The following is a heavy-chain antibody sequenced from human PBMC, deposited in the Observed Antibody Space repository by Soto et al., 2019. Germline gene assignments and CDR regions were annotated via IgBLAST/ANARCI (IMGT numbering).Heavy chain of an antibody. J-gene: IGHJ4*02. CDR3: ARGLTPFYDSSGYHY. D-gene: IGHD3-22*01. Sequence: ASVKVSCKASGYTFTGYYMHWVRQAPGQGLEWMGWINPNSGGTNYAQKFQGWVTMTRDTSISTAYMELSRLRSDDTAVYYCARGLTPFYDSSGYHYWGQGTLVTVSS. V-gene: IGHV1-2*04. CDR2: INPNSGGT. CDR1: GYTFTGYY.